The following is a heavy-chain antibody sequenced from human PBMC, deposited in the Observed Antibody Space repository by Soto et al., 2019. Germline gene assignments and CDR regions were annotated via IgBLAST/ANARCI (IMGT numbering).Heavy chain of an antibody. CDR2: IHHTGGT. Sequence: QLQLQEAGSGLVKPSQTLSLTCGVSGASISTGTYSWNWIRQPPGKGLEWIGYIHHTGGTFFNPSLESRVTXSXXXSXXQFSLKMTSVTAADTAVYFCARGLPNSFGLHWFDPWGQGTLVTVSS. D-gene: IGHD3-10*01. CDR3: ARGLPNSFGLHWFDP. J-gene: IGHJ5*02. V-gene: IGHV4-30-2*01. CDR1: GASISTGTYS.